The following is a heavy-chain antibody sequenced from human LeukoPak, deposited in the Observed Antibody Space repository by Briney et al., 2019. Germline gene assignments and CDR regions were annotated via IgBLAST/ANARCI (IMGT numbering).Heavy chain of an antibody. Sequence: GASVKVSCKASGYTFTSYGISWVRQAPGQGLEWMGWISAYNGNTNYAQKLQGRVTMTTDTSTSTAYMELRSPRSDDTAVYYCARDSGGYSSGWYNYWGQGTLVTVSS. CDR2: ISAYNGNT. D-gene: IGHD6-19*01. V-gene: IGHV1-18*01. CDR1: GYTFTSYG. CDR3: ARDSGGYSSGWYNY. J-gene: IGHJ4*02.